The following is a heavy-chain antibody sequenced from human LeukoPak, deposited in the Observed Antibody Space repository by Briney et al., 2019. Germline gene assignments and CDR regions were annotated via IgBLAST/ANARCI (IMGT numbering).Heavy chain of an antibody. CDR2: ISSDAFNK. D-gene: IGHD3-22*01. CDR1: GFTFSSYA. Sequence: GRSLRLSCAASGFTFSSYAMHWIRQAPGKGLEWVALISSDAFNKYYADSVKGRFTISRGNSKNTLYLQMNSLRVEDTAVYYCARAGTTMIVVAEVNWFDPWGQGTLVTVSS. V-gene: IGHV3-30*04. J-gene: IGHJ5*02. CDR3: ARAGTTMIVVAEVNWFDP.